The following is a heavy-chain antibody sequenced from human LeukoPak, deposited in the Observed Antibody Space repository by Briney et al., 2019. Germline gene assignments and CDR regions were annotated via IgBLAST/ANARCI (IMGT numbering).Heavy chain of an antibody. V-gene: IGHV4-59*08. Sequence: SETLSLTCTVSGGSISGYYWTWIRQPPGKGLEWIGYIYSSGNTNYNPSLKSRVTISVDTSKNQFSLRLSSVTAADTAVYYCARHRYTSSSSYFDFWGQGTLVTVSS. J-gene: IGHJ4*02. CDR2: IYSSGNT. CDR3: ARHRYTSSSSYFDF. CDR1: GGSISGYY. D-gene: IGHD6-6*01.